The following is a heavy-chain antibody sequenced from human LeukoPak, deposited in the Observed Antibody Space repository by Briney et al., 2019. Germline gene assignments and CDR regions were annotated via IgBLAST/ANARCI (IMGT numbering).Heavy chain of an antibody. CDR3: ARVLAGSGFDY. Sequence: SETLSLTCTVSGGSISSGSYYWSWIRQPAGKGLEWIGRIYTSGSTNYNPSLKSRVTISVDTSKNQFSLKLSSVTAADTAVYYCARVLAGSGFDYWGQGTLVTVSS. CDR1: GGSISSGSYY. D-gene: IGHD6-13*01. J-gene: IGHJ4*02. V-gene: IGHV4-61*02. CDR2: IYTSGST.